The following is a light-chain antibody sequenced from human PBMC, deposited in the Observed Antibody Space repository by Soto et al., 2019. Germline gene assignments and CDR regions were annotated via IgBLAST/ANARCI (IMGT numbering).Light chain of an antibody. CDR3: QQSYSTPFT. CDR1: QSISSY. J-gene: IGKJ3*01. Sequence: DIQMTQSSSSLSASVGDRVTITCRASQSISSYLNWYQQKPGKAPKLLIYAASSLQSGVPSRFSGSGSGTGFTLTISSLQPEDFATYYCQQSYSTPFTFGPGTKVDIK. CDR2: AAS. V-gene: IGKV1-39*01.